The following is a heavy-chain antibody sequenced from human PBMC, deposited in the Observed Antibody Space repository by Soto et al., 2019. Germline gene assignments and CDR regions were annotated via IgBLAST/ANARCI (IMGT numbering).Heavy chain of an antibody. CDR2: ISYDGSNK. V-gene: IGHV3-30*18. CDR3: AKVSHYYDSSPPFDY. J-gene: IGHJ4*02. D-gene: IGHD3-22*01. CDR1: GFTFSSYG. Sequence: PGGSLRLSCAASGFTFSSYGMHWVRQAPGKGLEWVAVISYDGSNKYYADSVKGRFTISRDNSKNTLYLQMNSLRAEDTAVYHCAKVSHYYDSSPPFDYWGQGTLVTVSS.